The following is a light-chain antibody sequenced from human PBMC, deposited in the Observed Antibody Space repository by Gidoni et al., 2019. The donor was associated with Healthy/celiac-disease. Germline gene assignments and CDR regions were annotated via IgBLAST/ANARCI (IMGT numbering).Light chain of an antibody. Sequence: EIVMTQSPATLSVSPGERATLSCSASQSVSSNLAWYQQKPGQAPRLLIYGASTRATGLPARFSGSGSGTEFTLTISSLQSEDFAVYYCQQYNNWPPWTFGQXTKVEIK. J-gene: IGKJ1*01. V-gene: IGKV3-15*01. CDR3: QQYNNWPPWT. CDR1: QSVSSN. CDR2: GAS.